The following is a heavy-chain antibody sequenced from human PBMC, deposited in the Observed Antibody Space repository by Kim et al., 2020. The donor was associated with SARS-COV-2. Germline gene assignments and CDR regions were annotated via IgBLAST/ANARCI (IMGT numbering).Heavy chain of an antibody. CDR2: TTT. J-gene: IGHJ4*02. CDR3: ASDASGPDY. V-gene: IGHV3-33*01. Sequence: TTTSYEHSAAGRFARSSDNSKNTLYLQMNSLGAEDTAVYYCASDASGPDYWGQGTLVTVSS. D-gene: IGHD3-3*01.